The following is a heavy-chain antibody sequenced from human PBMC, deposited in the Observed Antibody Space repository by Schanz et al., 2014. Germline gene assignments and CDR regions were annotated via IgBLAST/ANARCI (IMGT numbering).Heavy chain of an antibody. D-gene: IGHD2-2*01. CDR3: AKVGAAADYFDS. CDR2: ISSSSGTI. CDR1: GFTFSNYG. Sequence: VQLVESGGDLVKPGGSLRLSCEASGFTFSNYGMNWVRQAPEKGLEWVSYISSSSGTIYYADSVKGRFTIARDNAKNFLYLRMNGLEAEDTADYYCAKVGAAADYFDSWGQGTLVTVSS. V-gene: IGHV3-48*01. J-gene: IGHJ4*02.